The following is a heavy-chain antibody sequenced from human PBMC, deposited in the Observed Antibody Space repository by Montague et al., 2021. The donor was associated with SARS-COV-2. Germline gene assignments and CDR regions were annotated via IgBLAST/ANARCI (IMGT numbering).Heavy chain of an antibody. CDR2: TYYGSSWNI. CDR3: ARGWNYAFDI. V-gene: IGHV6-1*01. CDR1: GDSVSRNNPA. D-gene: IGHD1-7*01. J-gene: IGHJ3*02. Sequence: CAISGDSVSRNNPAWNWIRQSPSRGLEWLGRTYYGSSWNIDYAASVKSRITISPDTSKNQFSLHLNSVTPEDTAVYYCARGWNYAFDIWSQGTMVTVSS.